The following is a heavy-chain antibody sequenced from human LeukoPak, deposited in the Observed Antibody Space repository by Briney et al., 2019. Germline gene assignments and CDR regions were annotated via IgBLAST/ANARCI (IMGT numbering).Heavy chain of an antibody. Sequence: ETLSLTCTVSGYSISSGYYWGWIRQPPGKGPEWIGSIYHSGSTYYNPSLKSRVTVSVDTSKNQFSLKLSSVTAADTAVYYCARAPNSSGWPYYFDYWGQGTLVTVSS. J-gene: IGHJ4*02. D-gene: IGHD6-19*01. CDR2: IYHSGST. CDR1: GYSISSGYY. CDR3: ARAPNSSGWPYYFDY. V-gene: IGHV4-38-2*02.